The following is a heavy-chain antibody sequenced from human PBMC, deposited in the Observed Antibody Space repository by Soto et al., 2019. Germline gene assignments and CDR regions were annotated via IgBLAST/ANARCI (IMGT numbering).Heavy chain of an antibody. CDR3: ARGSGYCSSTSCYHNYYGMDV. V-gene: IGHV4-59*01. J-gene: IGHJ6*02. D-gene: IGHD2-2*01. CDR2: IYYSGST. Sequence: QVQLQESGPGLVKPSETLSLTCTVSGGSISSYYWSWIRQPPGKGLEWIRYIYYSGSTNYNPSLKSRVTISVDTSKNQFSLKLSSVTAADTAVYYCARGSGYCSSTSCYHNYYGMDVWGQGTTVTVSS. CDR1: GGSISSYY.